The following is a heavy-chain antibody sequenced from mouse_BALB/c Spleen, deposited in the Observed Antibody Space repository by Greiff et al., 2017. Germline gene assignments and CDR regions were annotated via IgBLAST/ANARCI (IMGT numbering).Heavy chain of an antibody. CDR3: ARRAMDY. J-gene: IGHJ4*01. CDR2: INPYYGST. V-gene: IGHV1-39*01. Sequence: VQLKQTGPELVKPGASVKISCKASGYSFTDYIMLWVKQSHGKSLEWIGNINPYYGSTSYNLKFKGKATLTVDKSSSTAYMQLNSLTSEDSAVYYCARRAMDYWGQGTSVTVSS. CDR1: GYSFTDYI.